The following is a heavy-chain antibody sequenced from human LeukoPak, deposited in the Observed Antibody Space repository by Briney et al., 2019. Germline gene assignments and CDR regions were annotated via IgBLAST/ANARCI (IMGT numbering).Heavy chain of an antibody. Sequence: ASVKVSCKASGYTFTSYVINWVRQATGQGLEWMGWMNPNSGNTGYAQKFQGRVTMTRNTSISTAYMELSSLRSEDTAVYYCARGTPPYCSGGSCYRFSIPYYYYGMDVWGQGTTVTVSS. J-gene: IGHJ6*02. D-gene: IGHD2-15*01. V-gene: IGHV1-8*01. CDR3: ARGTPPYCSGGSCYRFSIPYYYYGMDV. CDR2: MNPNSGNT. CDR1: GYTFTSYV.